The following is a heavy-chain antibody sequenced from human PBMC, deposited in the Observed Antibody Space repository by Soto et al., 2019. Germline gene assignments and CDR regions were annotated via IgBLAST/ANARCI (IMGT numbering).Heavy chain of an antibody. CDR1: GGSIRSSHTSTY. J-gene: IGHJ6*02. CDR3: AGAGSKYSSSWYRYYYYGMDV. V-gene: IGHV4-61*05. D-gene: IGHD6-13*01. Sequence: PSETLSLTCSVSGGSIRSSHTSTYWTWIRQPPGKGLEWIAYIYHNGNTAYNPSLKSRITISVDTSKNQFSLKLSSVTAADTAVYYCAGAGSKYSSSWYRYYYYGMDVWGQGTTVTVSS. CDR2: IYHNGNT.